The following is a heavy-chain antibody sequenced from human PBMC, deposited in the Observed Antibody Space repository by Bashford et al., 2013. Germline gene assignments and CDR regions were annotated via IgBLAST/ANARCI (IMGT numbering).Heavy chain of an antibody. CDR3: ARAHRAGLLGYSYGLEY. CDR1: GGSISSYY. J-gene: IGHJ4*02. Sequence: SETLSLTCTVSGGSISSYYWSWIRQPPGKGRGVDWVFLLQWEHRLQPSLKSRVTISVDMSKNQFSLKLNSVTAADTAVYYCARAHRAGLLGYSYGLEYWGQGT. V-gene: IGHV4-59*01. CDR2: LLQWEH. D-gene: IGHD5-18*01.